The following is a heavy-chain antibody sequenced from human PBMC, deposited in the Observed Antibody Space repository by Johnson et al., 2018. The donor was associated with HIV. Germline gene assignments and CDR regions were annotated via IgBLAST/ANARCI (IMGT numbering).Heavy chain of an antibody. Sequence: VQLVVSGGGVAQRGGSLRLSCAASGFTFSSYAISWVRPAPGKGLEWVSALSGSGGSTSYADSVKGRFTISRDNSKNTLELQMNSLRAEETAVYYCAQENFGWGLGAFDIWGQGTMVTVSS. D-gene: IGHD1-26*01. CDR2: LSGSGGST. CDR1: GFTFSSYA. CDR3: AQENFGWGLGAFDI. V-gene: IGHV3-23*04. J-gene: IGHJ3*02.